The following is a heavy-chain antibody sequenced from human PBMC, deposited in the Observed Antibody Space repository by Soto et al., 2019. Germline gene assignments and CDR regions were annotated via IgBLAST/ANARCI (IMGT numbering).Heavy chain of an antibody. CDR2: IGGRGAIT. V-gene: IGHV3-23*01. J-gene: IGHJ1*01. CDR1: GLTSSNYA. Sequence: EVQLLESGGGLVQPGGFLRLSCAASGLTSSNYAMSWVRQAPGKGLECVSSIGGRGAITYYAESVQGRFTISRDISKNALYLHMNSLRVDDTAIYYCANYYDSSGYPHGFFQHWGQGTLVTVSS. CDR3: ANYYDSSGYPHGFFQH. D-gene: IGHD3-22*01.